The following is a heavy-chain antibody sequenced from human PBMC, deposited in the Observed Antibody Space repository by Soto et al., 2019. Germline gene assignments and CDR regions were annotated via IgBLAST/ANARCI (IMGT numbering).Heavy chain of an antibody. J-gene: IGHJ4*02. D-gene: IGHD5-12*01. Sequence: PGGSLRLSCAASGFTFSDHHMDWVRQAPGKGLEWVGRARNKANSYTTAYAASVKGRFTISRDDSKNSLSLQMNSLKTEDTPVYFCARLMGTRFDLWRQRTLVTVSS. CDR3: ARLMGTRFDL. V-gene: IGHV3-72*01. CDR2: ARNKANSYTT. CDR1: GFTFSDHH.